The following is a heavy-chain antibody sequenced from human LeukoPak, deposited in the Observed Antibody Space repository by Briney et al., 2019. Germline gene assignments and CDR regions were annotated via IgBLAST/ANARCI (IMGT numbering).Heavy chain of an antibody. Sequence: GGSLRLSCAASGFAFITSWMTWVRQAPGKGLEWVSSISSSSSYIYYADSVKGRFTISRDNAKNSLYLQMNSLRAEDTAVYYCARSSGYYSYYFDYWGQGTLVTVSS. CDR2: ISSSSSYI. V-gene: IGHV3-21*01. CDR3: ARSSGYYSYYFDY. D-gene: IGHD3-22*01. CDR1: GFAFITSW. J-gene: IGHJ4*02.